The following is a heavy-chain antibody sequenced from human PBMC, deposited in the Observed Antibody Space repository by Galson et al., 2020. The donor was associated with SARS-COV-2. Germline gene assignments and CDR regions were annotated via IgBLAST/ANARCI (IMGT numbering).Heavy chain of an antibody. J-gene: IGHJ5*02. Sequence: GGSLRLSCAASGFTFSSYWMSWVRQAPGKGLEWVANIKQDGSEKYYVDSVKGRFTISRDNAKNSLYLQMNSLRAEDTAVYYCARVIGYCSGGSCQKHKNWFDPWGQGTLVTVSS. V-gene: IGHV3-7*01. CDR2: IKQDGSEK. CDR3: ARVIGYCSGGSCQKHKNWFDP. D-gene: IGHD2-15*01. CDR1: GFTFSSYW.